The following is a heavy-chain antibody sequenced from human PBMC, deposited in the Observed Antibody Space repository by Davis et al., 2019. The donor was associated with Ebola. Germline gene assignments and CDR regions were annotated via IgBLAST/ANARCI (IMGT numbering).Heavy chain of an antibody. J-gene: IGHJ5*02. D-gene: IGHD6-19*01. CDR1: GLTFDDYA. Sequence: PGGSLRLSCAASGLTFDDYAMHWVRQAPGKGLEWVSGISWNSGSIGYADSVKGRFTISRDNAKNSLYLQMNSLRAEDTALYYCAKDTTQGAVAATPPLWFDPWGQGTLVTVSS. V-gene: IGHV3-9*01. CDR3: AKDTTQGAVAATPPLWFDP. CDR2: ISWNSGSI.